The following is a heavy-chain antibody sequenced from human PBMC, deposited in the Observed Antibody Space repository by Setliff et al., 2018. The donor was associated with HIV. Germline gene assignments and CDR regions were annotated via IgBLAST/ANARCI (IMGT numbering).Heavy chain of an antibody. CDR1: GYTFDGHY. CDR2: ISPNNFNT. J-gene: IGHJ4*02. Sequence: ASVKVSCKTSGYTFDGHYLHWVRQAPGQGLEWMGRISPNNFNTQYAENFQGRVTMTWDTSTSTGYMEVYRLRSDDTAVYFCARSCRSSGYCHFDYWGQGTLVTVSS. V-gene: IGHV1-2*06. D-gene: IGHD3-22*01. CDR3: ARSCRSSGYCHFDY.